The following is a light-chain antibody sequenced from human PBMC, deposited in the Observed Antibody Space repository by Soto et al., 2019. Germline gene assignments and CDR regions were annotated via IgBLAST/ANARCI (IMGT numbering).Light chain of an antibody. CDR1: SSNIGAGYD. CDR3: QSYDSSLSGRYV. V-gene: IGLV1-40*01. CDR2: GNS. J-gene: IGLJ1*01. Sequence: QSALTQPPSVSGAPGQRVTISCTGSSSNIGAGYDVHWYQQLPGTAPKLLIYGNSNRPSGVPDRFSGSKSGTSASLAITGLQAEDDADYYCQSYDSSLSGRYVFGTGTKVTVL.